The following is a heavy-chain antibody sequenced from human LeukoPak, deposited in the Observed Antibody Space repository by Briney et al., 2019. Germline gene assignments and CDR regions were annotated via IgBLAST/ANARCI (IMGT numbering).Heavy chain of an antibody. CDR3: ATHYSNYANLPPYYFDY. Sequence: ASVKVSCKVSGYTLTELSMHRVRQAPGKGLEWMGGFDPEDGKTIYAQTFQGRVTMTEDSSTDTAYMELSSLRSEDTAVYYCATHYSNYANLPPYYFDYWGQGTLVTVSS. V-gene: IGHV1-24*01. CDR1: GYTLTELS. J-gene: IGHJ4*02. CDR2: FDPEDGKT. D-gene: IGHD4-11*01.